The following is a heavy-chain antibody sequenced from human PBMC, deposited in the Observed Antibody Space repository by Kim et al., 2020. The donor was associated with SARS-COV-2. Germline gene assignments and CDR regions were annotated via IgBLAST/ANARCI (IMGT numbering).Heavy chain of an antibody. Sequence: GGSLRLSCAASGFTFDDYAMHWVRQAPGKGLEWVSGISWNSGSIGYADSVKGRFTISRDNAKNSLYLQMNSLRAEDTALYYCATGDYYGSGSYYLNDYWG. CDR3: ATGDYYGSGSYYLNDY. J-gene: IGHJ4*01. CDR2: ISWNSGSI. D-gene: IGHD3-10*01. V-gene: IGHV3-9*01. CDR1: GFTFDDYA.